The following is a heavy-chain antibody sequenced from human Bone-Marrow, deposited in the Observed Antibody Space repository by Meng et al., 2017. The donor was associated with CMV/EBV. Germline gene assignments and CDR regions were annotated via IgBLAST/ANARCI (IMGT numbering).Heavy chain of an antibody. Sequence: GESLKISCAASGFTFSSYAIHWVRQAPGKGLEWVAVMSYDGSNKYYADSVKGRFTISRDISKNTLYLQMNSLRPEDTAVYYCARDGLGGAPDYWGQGTLVTVSS. CDR1: GFTFSSYA. CDR2: MSYDGSNK. D-gene: IGHD3-16*01. V-gene: IGHV3-30*04. J-gene: IGHJ4*02. CDR3: ARDGLGGAPDY.